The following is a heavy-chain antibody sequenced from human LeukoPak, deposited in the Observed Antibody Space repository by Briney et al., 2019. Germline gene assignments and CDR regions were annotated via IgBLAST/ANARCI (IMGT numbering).Heavy chain of an antibody. CDR3: AKGGNTVTTPDELFDY. CDR1: GLTFSNYA. Sequence: GRSLRLSCAASGLTFSNYAMSWVRQAPGKGLEWVSGISGSGGSTHYADSVKGRFTISRDNSKNTLYLQMNSLRAEDTAVYYCAKGGNTVTTPDELFDYWGQGTLVTVSS. J-gene: IGHJ4*02. V-gene: IGHV3-23*01. CDR2: ISGSGGST. D-gene: IGHD4-17*01.